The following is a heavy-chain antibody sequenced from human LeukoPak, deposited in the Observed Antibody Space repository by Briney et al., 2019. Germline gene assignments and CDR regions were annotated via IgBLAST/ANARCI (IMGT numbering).Heavy chain of an antibody. Sequence: GGSLRLSCAASGFTFSSYWMHWVRQAPGKGLLWVSRINIDGRSASYAPSVTGRFTMSRDNAKNTVYLQMNSLRAEDTAVYYCVRDVWGDRDGFFEYWGQGTLLTVSS. D-gene: IGHD2-21*01. CDR1: GFTFSSYW. CDR3: VRDVWGDRDGFFEY. J-gene: IGHJ4*02. V-gene: IGHV3-74*01. CDR2: INIDGRSA.